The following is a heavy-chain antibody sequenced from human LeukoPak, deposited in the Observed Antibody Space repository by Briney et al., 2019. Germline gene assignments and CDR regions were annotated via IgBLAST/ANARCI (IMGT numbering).Heavy chain of an antibody. CDR2: IHGDGIST. CDR1: GFTFSTYW. Sequence: GGSLRLSCAASGFTFSTYWMHWVRQAPGKGLVWVSRIHGDGISTTYADSVRGRFTISRDNSKNTLYLEMNSLRAEDTAVYYCAKSRLSGINDAFDIWGQGTVVTVSS. D-gene: IGHD3-3*01. J-gene: IGHJ3*02. V-gene: IGHV3-74*01. CDR3: AKSRLSGINDAFDI.